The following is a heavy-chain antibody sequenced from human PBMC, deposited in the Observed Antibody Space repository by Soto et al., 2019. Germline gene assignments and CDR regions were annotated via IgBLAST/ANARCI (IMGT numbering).Heavy chain of an antibody. CDR1: GGTFSSYA. Sequence: QVQLVQSGAEVKKPGSSVKVSCKASGGTFSSYAISWVRQAPGQGLEWMGGIIPIFGTANYAQKFQVRVMITADESTGTASMELSSLRSDGTAVYYCARHVPAAGYYYGMDVWGQGTTVTVSS. J-gene: IGHJ6*02. CDR3: ARHVPAAGYYYGMDV. D-gene: IGHD2-2*01. CDR2: IIPIFGTA. V-gene: IGHV1-69*12.